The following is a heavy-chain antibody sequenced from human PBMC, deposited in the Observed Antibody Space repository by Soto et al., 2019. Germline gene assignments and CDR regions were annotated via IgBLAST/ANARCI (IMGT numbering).Heavy chain of an antibody. Sequence: PSETLSLTCNVSGGSMNTYYWTWIRKPAGKGLEWIGYIYYSGSTYYNPSLKSRVTISVDTSKNQFSLKLSSVTAADTAVYYCARGRISTIYYYGSGSLFDYWGQGTLVTVSS. D-gene: IGHD3-10*01. CDR1: GGSMNTYY. J-gene: IGHJ4*02. V-gene: IGHV4-59*06. CDR2: IYYSGST. CDR3: ARGRISTIYYYGSGSLFDY.